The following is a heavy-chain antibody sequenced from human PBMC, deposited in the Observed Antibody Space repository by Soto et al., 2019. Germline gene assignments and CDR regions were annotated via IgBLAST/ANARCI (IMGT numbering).Heavy chain of an antibody. J-gene: IGHJ4*02. CDR1: GFTFSSYA. CDR3: AKEGPYYYGSSGYYYFDY. V-gene: IGHV3-23*01. Sequence: GGSLRLSCAASGFTFSSYAMSWVRQAPGKGLEWVSAISGSGGSTYYADSVKGRFTISRDNSKNTLYLQMNSLRAEDTAVYYCAKEGPYYYGSSGYYYFDYWGQGTLVTVSS. CDR2: ISGSGGST. D-gene: IGHD3-22*01.